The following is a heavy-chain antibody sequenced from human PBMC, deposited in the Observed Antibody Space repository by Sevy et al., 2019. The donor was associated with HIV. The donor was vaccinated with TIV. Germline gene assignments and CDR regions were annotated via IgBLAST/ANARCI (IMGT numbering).Heavy chain of an antibody. CDR1: GYTFTGYY. CDR2: INPNSGGT. Sequence: ASVKVPCKASGYTFTGYYMHWVRQAPGQGLEWMGWINPNSGGTNYAQKFQGRVTMTRDTSISTAYMELSRLRSDDTAVYYCARARHSGYYYAENAFDIWGQGTMVTVSS. D-gene: IGHD3-22*01. V-gene: IGHV1-2*02. J-gene: IGHJ3*02. CDR3: ARARHSGYYYAENAFDI.